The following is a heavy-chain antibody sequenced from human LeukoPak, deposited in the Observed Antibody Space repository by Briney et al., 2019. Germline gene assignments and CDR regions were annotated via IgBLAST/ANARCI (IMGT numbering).Heavy chain of an antibody. CDR2: INHNGIT. J-gene: IGHJ4*02. CDR3: ARDGSISSWAIDY. V-gene: IGHV4-38-2*02. CDR1: GYSISSGYY. D-gene: IGHD6-13*01. Sequence: PSETLSLTCTVSGYSISSGYYWAWIRQPPGKGLDWIGSINHNGITYFNLSLKSRVSISLDTSKNQFSLKLSSVTAADTAVYYCARDGSISSWAIDYWGQGTLVTVSS.